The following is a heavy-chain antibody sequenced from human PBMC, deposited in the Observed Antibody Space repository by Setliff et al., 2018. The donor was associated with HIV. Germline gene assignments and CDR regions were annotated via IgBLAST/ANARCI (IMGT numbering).Heavy chain of an antibody. V-gene: IGHV4-39*01. D-gene: IGHD2-21*02. CDR2: IYYSGDT. Sequence: PSETLSLTCTVSGDSINNSSFDWAWVRQPPGKGLEWIGNIYYSGDTYYSPSLKTRVTISIDTSKNQFSLNLNSVTAADTALFYCARVDRSTAPGPYGFDVWGQGTMVT. CDR3: ARVDRSTAPGPYGFDV. J-gene: IGHJ3*01. CDR1: GDSINNSSFD.